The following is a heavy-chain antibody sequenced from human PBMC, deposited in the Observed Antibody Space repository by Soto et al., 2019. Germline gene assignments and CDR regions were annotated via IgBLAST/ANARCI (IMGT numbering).Heavy chain of an antibody. V-gene: IGHV1-2*04. J-gene: IGHJ5*02. CDR1: GYTFTGYY. Sequence: ASVKVSCKASGYTFTGYYMHWVRQAPGQGLEWMGWINPNSGGTNYAQKFQGWVTMTRDTSISTAYMELSRLRSDDTAVYYCARELAAAGKNWFDPWGQGTLVTVSS. CDR2: INPNSGGT. D-gene: IGHD6-13*01. CDR3: ARELAAAGKNWFDP.